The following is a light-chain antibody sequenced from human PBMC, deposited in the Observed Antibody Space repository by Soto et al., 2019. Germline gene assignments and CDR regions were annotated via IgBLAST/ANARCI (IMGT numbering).Light chain of an antibody. Sequence: QSVLTQPPSVSGAPGQRVTISCTGSSSNIGAGYDVHWYQQLPGTAPKLLIYGNSNRPSGVPDRFSGSKSGTSASLAITGLQAEEEADYYCQSYDSSLSVVFGGGTKLPVL. CDR1: SSNIGAGYD. J-gene: IGLJ2*01. CDR3: QSYDSSLSVV. V-gene: IGLV1-40*01. CDR2: GNS.